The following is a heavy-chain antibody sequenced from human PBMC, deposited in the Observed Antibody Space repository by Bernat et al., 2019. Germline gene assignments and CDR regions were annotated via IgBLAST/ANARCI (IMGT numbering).Heavy chain of an antibody. J-gene: IGHJ4*02. CDR2: INHSGST. D-gene: IGHD3-10*01. V-gene: IGHV4-34*01. Sequence: QVQLQQWGAGLLKPSETLSLTCAVYGGSFSGYYWSWIRQPPGKGLEWIGEINHSGSTNYNPSLKSRVTISVDRAKNQFALKLSSVTAADTAVYYWAKGRRYYGSGSYYTSHFDYWGQGTLVTVSP. CDR1: GGSFSGYY. CDR3: AKGRRYYGSGSYYTSHFDY.